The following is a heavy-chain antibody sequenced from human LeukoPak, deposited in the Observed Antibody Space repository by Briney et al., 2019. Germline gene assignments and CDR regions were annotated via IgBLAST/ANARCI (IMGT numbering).Heavy chain of an antibody. J-gene: IGHJ4*02. CDR3: ARDLWDIVVAGVDTVMGIFDY. CDR2: INAGNGNT. Sequence: ASVKVSCKASGYTFTSYAMHWVRQAPGQRLEWMGWINAGNGNTKYSQKFQGRVTITRDTSASTAYMELSSLRSEDTAVYYCARDLWDIVVAGVDTVMGIFDYWGQGTLVTVSS. D-gene: IGHD2-2*01. V-gene: IGHV1-3*01. CDR1: GYTFTSYA.